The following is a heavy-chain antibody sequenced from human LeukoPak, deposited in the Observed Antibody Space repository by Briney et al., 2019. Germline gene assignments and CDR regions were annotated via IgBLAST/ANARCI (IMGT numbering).Heavy chain of an antibody. Sequence: KPSETLSLTCAVYGGSFSGYYRSWIRQPPGKGLEWIGEINHSGSTNYNPSLKSRVTISVDTSKNQFSLKLSSVTAADTAVYYCARGKDYGDYNGGPNFDYWGQGTLVTVSS. CDR1: GGSFSGYY. V-gene: IGHV4-34*01. J-gene: IGHJ4*02. CDR3: ARGKDYGDYNGGPNFDY. CDR2: INHSGST. D-gene: IGHD4-17*01.